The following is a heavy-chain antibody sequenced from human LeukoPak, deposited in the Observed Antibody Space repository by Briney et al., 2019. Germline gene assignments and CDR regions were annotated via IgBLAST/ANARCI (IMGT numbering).Heavy chain of an antibody. Sequence: SETLSLTCAVSGYSITSGYYWGWIRQPPGKGLEWIASMYHSGSTYYNPSLKSRVTISVDTSKNQFSLKLSSVTAADTAVYYCARRPYGSGSYSIYFDYWGQGTLVTVSS. J-gene: IGHJ4*02. CDR1: GYSITSGYY. D-gene: IGHD3-10*01. CDR2: MYHSGST. V-gene: IGHV4-38-2*01. CDR3: ARRPYGSGSYSIYFDY.